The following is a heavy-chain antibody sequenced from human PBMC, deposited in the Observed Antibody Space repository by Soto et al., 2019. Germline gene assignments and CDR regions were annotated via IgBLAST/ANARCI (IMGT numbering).Heavy chain of an antibody. J-gene: IGHJ4*02. Sequence: EVQLLESGGGLVQPGGSLRLSCAASGFPFSPYAMTWVRQAPGKGLEWVSSIGGSGGTTYSADSVKGRFTISRDNSKNTLYLQMNSLRDEDTAIYFCEKVDYSDSSGYYRGQIDYWGQGTLVTVSS. V-gene: IGHV3-23*01. CDR3: EKVDYSDSSGYYRGQIDY. CDR2: IGGSGGTT. D-gene: IGHD3-22*01. CDR1: GFPFSPYA.